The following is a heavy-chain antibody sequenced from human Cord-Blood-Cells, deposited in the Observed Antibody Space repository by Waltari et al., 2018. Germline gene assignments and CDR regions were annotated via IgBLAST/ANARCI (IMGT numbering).Heavy chain of an antibody. CDR3: ARGLLGATFDY. J-gene: IGHJ4*02. CDR1: GGSISSHY. D-gene: IGHD1-26*01. V-gene: IGHV4-59*11. CDR2: IYYSGST. Sequence: QVQLQESGPGLVKPSETPSLTCTVSGGSISSHYCSWIRQPPGKGLEWIGYIYYSGSTNYNPSLKSRVTISVDTSKNQFSLKLSSVTAADTAVYYCARGLLGATFDYWGQGTLVTVSS.